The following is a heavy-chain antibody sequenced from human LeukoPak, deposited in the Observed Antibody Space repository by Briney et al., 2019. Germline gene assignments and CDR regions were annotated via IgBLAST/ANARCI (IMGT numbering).Heavy chain of an antibody. J-gene: IGHJ4*02. Sequence: GGSLRLSCAASGFTFSIYAMHWVRQAPGKGLEWVAVISYDGSNKYYADSVKGRFTISRDNSKNTLYLQMNSLRAEDTAVYYCASTFPIAARLSWARHELIDYWGQGALVTVSS. D-gene: IGHD6-6*01. CDR1: GFTFSIYA. CDR2: ISYDGSNK. CDR3: ASTFPIAARLSWARHELIDY. V-gene: IGHV3-30*01.